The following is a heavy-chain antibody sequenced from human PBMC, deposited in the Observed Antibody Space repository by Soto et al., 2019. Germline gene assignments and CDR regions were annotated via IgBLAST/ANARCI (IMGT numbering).Heavy chain of an antibody. J-gene: IGHJ4*01. Sequence: QVQLVESGGGVVQPGRSLRLSCAASGFTFSSYGMHWVRQAPGKGLEWVAVISYDGSNKYYADSVKGRFTISRDNSKNTLYLQMNSLRAEDTAVYYCAKDDGGFDYWGHGPLVTVSS. D-gene: IGHD2-15*01. CDR2: ISYDGSNK. CDR3: AKDDGGFDY. V-gene: IGHV3-30*18. CDR1: GFTFSSYG.